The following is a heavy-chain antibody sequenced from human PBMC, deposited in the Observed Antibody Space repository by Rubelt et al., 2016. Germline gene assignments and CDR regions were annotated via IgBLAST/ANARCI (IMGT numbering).Heavy chain of an antibody. V-gene: IGHV1-46*01. CDR3: ARVPSFTSRGDS. D-gene: IGHD2-2*01. CDR1: GYAFTSYH. Sequence: QVQLVQSGAEVKKPGASVKVSCKASGYAFTSYHMHWVRQAPGQGLEWMGTINPSGSSTSYAQKFQGRLTMTRNTSINTDYMELSSLGPEDTAVYYCARVPSFTSRGDSWGQGTLVTVSS. CDR2: INPSGSST. J-gene: IGHJ4*02.